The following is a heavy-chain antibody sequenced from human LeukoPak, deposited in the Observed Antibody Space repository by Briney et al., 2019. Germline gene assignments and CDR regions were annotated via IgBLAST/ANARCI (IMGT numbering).Heavy chain of an antibody. J-gene: IGHJ4*02. CDR1: GFTVITND. Sequence: GGSLRLSCAASGFTVITNDMTWVRQAPGKGLEWVSGISGSGGSSTYYEDSVKGRFTISRDNSKNTLYLQMNSLRAEDTAVYYCAKAIAVVGTQGIDHWGQGTLVTVSS. D-gene: IGHD6-13*01. V-gene: IGHV3-23*01. CDR2: ISGSGGSST. CDR3: AKAIAVVGTQGIDH.